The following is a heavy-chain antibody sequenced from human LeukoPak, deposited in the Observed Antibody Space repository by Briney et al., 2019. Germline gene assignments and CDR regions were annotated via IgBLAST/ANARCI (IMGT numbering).Heavy chain of an antibody. CDR2: IWYDGSNK. CDR1: GFTFSSYG. Sequence: GGSLRLSCAASGFTFSSYGMHWVRQAPGKGLEWVAVIWYDGSNKYYADSVKGRFTISRDNSKNTLYLQMNSLRAEDTAVYYCARGQSYSNPDYWGQGTLVTVSS. V-gene: IGHV3-33*01. D-gene: IGHD4-11*01. CDR3: ARGQSYSNPDY. J-gene: IGHJ4*02.